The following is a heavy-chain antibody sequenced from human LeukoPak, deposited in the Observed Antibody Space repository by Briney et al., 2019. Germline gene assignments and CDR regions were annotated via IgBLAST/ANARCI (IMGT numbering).Heavy chain of an antibody. V-gene: IGHV3-74*01. J-gene: IGHJ4*02. CDR2: IKSDGITI. CDR3: LRDLNWSLDQ. CDR1: GFTFSNYM. Sequence: GGSLRLSCAASGFTFSNYMMHWVRQAPGKGLVWVSRIKSDGITITYADSVKGRFTVSRDNAKNTLYLQMNSLRAEDTAVYYCLRDLNWSLDQWGQGTLVTVSS. D-gene: IGHD1-20*01.